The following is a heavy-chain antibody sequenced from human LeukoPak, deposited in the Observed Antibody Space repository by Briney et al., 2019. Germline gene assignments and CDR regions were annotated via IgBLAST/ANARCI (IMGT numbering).Heavy chain of an antibody. D-gene: IGHD3-3*01. J-gene: IGHJ4*02. CDR3: ARDSEWQPIDY. Sequence: SETLSLTCTVSGASISSYYWSWIRQPPGKGLEWIGYIYYSGSTYYNPSLKSRVTISVGTSKNQFSLKLSSVTTADTAVYYCARDSEWQPIDYWGQGTLVTVSS. CDR1: GASISSYY. V-gene: IGHV4-59*01. CDR2: IYYSGST.